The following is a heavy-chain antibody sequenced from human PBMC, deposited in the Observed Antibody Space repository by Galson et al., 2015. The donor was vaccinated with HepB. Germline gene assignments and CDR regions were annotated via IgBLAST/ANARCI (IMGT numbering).Heavy chain of an antibody. Sequence: SLRLSCAASGFIFSDHAMHWVRQAPGKGLDWVAVISFDGSNKYYADSVKGRITISRDTSKNKLSLQMSSLRAEDTAVYYCARDAYSGNYFGNYYYYGMDVWGQGTTVTVSS. D-gene: IGHD1-26*01. CDR3: ARDAYSGNYFGNYYYYGMDV. CDR1: GFIFSDHA. CDR2: ISFDGSNK. V-gene: IGHV3-30-3*01. J-gene: IGHJ6*02.